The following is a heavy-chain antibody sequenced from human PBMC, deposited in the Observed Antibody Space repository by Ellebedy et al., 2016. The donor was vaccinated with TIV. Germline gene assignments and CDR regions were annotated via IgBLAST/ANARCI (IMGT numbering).Heavy chain of an antibody. Sequence: GGSLRPSCAPPGFTFSNYWMTWVRQAQGKGLEWVANIKQDGSEKYYVDSVKGRFSISSDNAKSSLYLQMNSLTDEDTAVYYCARDQWLGRAYYFDSWGQGTLVTVSS. D-gene: IGHD6-19*01. CDR3: ARDQWLGRAYYFDS. CDR2: IKQDGSEK. J-gene: IGHJ4*02. V-gene: IGHV3-7*01. CDR1: GFTFSNYW.